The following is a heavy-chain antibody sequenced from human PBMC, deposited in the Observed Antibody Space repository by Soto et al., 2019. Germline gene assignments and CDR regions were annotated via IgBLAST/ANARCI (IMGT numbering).Heavy chain of an antibody. J-gene: IGHJ3*02. CDR2: INHSGST. Sequence: QVQLQQWGAGLLKPSETLSLTCAVYGGSFSGYYWSWIRQPPGKGLEWIGEINHSGSTNYNPSLKSRVTISVHTSKNPFSLKLSSVTAADTAVYYCARVTIFGVVTNHDAFDIWGQGTMVTVSS. CDR3: ARVTIFGVVTNHDAFDI. CDR1: GGSFSGYY. V-gene: IGHV4-34*01. D-gene: IGHD3-3*01.